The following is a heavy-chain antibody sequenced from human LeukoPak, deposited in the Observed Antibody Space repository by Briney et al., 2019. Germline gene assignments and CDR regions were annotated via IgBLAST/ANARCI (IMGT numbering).Heavy chain of an antibody. Sequence: PSETLSLTCTVSGGSISSSSYYWGWIRQPPGKGLEWIGSIYYSGSTYYNPSLKSRVTISVDTSKNQFSLKLSSVTAADTAVYYCARGRGAAAGTIDYWGQGTLVTVSS. V-gene: IGHV4-39*07. CDR3: ARGRGAAAGTIDY. CDR1: GGSISSSSYY. CDR2: IYYSGST. D-gene: IGHD6-13*01. J-gene: IGHJ4*02.